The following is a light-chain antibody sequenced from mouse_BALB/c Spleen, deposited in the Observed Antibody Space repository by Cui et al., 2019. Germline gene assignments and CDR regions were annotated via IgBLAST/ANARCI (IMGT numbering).Light chain of an antibody. V-gene: IGKV8-28*01. CDR2: GAS. CDR3: QNDHSYPWT. J-gene: IGKJ1*01. Sequence: DIVMTQYPSSRSVSAGEKVTMSCKSSQSLLNSGNQKNYLAWYQQKPGQPPKLLIYGASTRESGVPDRFTGSGSGTDFTLTISSVQAEDLAVYYCQNDHSYPWTFGRGTKLEIK. CDR1: QSLLNSGNQKNY.